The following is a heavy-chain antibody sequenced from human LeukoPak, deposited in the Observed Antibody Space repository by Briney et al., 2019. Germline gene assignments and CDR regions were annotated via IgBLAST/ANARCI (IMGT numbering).Heavy chain of an antibody. CDR3: AGTFVSGDGYKVGYFDY. D-gene: IGHD5-24*01. CDR1: GLTVSSNY. V-gene: IGHV3-53*01. Sequence: QPGGSLRLSCAASGLTVSSNYMSWVRQAPGKGLELVSLIYSGGSTYYADSVKGRFTISRDNSKNTLYLQMNSLSAEDTAVYYCAGTFVSGDGYKVGYFDYWGQGTLVTVSS. J-gene: IGHJ4*02. CDR2: IYSGGST.